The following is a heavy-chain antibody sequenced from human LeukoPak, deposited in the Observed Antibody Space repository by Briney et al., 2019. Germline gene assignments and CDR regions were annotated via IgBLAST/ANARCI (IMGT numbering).Heavy chain of an antibody. CDR1: GFTFSKDW. CDR3: ATKQWLAPPPDS. D-gene: IGHD6-19*01. CDR2: INTDGTVT. J-gene: IGHJ4*02. V-gene: IGHV3-74*01. Sequence: PGGSLRLSCAASGFTFSKDWMLWVRQAPGKGLESVSRINTDGTVTTYADSVKGRFTVSRENADNTMFLQMNSVRDEDTAVYYCATKQWLAPPPDSWGQGTPVTVSS.